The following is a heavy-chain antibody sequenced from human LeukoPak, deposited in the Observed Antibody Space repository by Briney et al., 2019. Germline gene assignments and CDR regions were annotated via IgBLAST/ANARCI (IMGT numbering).Heavy chain of an antibody. V-gene: IGHV3-21*01. D-gene: IGHD1-20*01. J-gene: IGHJ5*02. CDR3: ARDNWNDAPGGFDP. Sequence: GGSLRLSCAASGFTFSSYSMNWVRQAPGKGLEWVSSITRRSTSTYYTDSVRGRFTISRNNAKNSLYLQMNSLRAEDTAVYYCARDNWNDAPGGFDPWGKGTLVTVSS. CDR1: GFTFSSYS. CDR2: ITRRSTST.